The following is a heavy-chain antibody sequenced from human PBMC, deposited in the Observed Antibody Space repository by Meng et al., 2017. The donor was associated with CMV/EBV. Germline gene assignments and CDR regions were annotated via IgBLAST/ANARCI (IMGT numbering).Heavy chain of an antibody. CDR1: GFTVSSNY. Sequence: GESLKISYAASGFTVSSNYMSWVRQAPGKGLEWVSVIYSGGSTYYADSVKGRFTISRDNSKNTLYLQMNSLRAEDTAVYYCARDHVRAGYYYYGMDVWGQGTTVTVSS. CDR2: IYSGGST. V-gene: IGHV3-66*02. J-gene: IGHJ6*02. D-gene: IGHD1-14*01. CDR3: ARDHVRAGYYYYGMDV.